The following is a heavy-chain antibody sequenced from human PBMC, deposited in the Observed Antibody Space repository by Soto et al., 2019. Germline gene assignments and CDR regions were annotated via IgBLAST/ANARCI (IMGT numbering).Heavy chain of an antibody. D-gene: IGHD6-19*01. V-gene: IGHV1-46*02. Sequence: ASVKVSCKASGYTFNTHYIHWVRQAPGQGLEWMGVINPSGDDTSYAQKFQGRVTMTRDTSTSTVYMELSSLRSEDTAVYYCAREPPSSGLFDYWGQGTLVTVSS. CDR2: INPSGDDT. J-gene: IGHJ4*02. CDR1: GYTFNTHY. CDR3: AREPPSSGLFDY.